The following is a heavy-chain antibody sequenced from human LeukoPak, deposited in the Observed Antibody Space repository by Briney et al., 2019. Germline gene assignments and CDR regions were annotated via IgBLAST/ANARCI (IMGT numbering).Heavy chain of an antibody. J-gene: IGHJ3*02. CDR3: AKRYNSGWSDAFDI. CDR1: GFTFSSYG. Sequence: SGGSLRLSCAASGFTFSSYGMHWVRQAPGKGLEWVAVISYDGSNKYYADSVKGRFTISRDNSKNTLYLHMNSLRAEETAVYYCAKRYNSGWSDAFDIWGQGTMVTVSS. CDR2: ISYDGSNK. V-gene: IGHV3-30*18. D-gene: IGHD6-19*01.